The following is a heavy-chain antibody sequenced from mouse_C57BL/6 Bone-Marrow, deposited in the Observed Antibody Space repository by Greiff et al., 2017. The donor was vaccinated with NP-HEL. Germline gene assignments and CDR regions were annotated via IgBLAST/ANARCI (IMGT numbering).Heavy chain of an antibody. CDR1: GFTFTDYY. CDR2: IRNKANGYTT. V-gene: IGHV7-3*01. Sequence: EVQLQESGGGLVQPGGSLSLSCAASGFTFTDYYMSWVRQPPGKALEWLGFIRNKANGYTTEYSASVKGRFTISRDNSQSILYLQMNALRAEDSATYYCARYETIVTPYYAMDYWGQGTSVTVSS. D-gene: IGHD2-5*01. CDR3: ARYETIVTPYYAMDY. J-gene: IGHJ4*01.